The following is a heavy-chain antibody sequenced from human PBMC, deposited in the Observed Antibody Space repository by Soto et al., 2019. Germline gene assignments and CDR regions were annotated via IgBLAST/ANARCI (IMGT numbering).Heavy chain of an antibody. V-gene: IGHV3-30-3*01. Sequence: QVQLVESGGGVVQPGRSLRLSCAASGFTFSSYAMHWVRQAPGKGLEWVAVISYDGSNKYYADSVKGRFTISRDNSKNTLYLQMNSLRAEDTAVYYCAREGDSWYSSGWYYFDYWGQGTLVTVSS. D-gene: IGHD6-19*01. CDR3: AREGDSWYSSGWYYFDY. CDR2: ISYDGSNK. CDR1: GFTFSSYA. J-gene: IGHJ4*02.